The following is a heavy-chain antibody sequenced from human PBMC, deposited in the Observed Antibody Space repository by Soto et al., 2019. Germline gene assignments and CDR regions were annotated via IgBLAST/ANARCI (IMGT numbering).Heavy chain of an antibody. D-gene: IGHD6-13*01. J-gene: IGHJ5*02. CDR2: IYYSGST. CDR3: ARGRFSSSWYPNWFDP. Sequence: PSETLSLTCTVSGGSISSGDYYWSWIRQPPWKGLEWIGYIYYSGSTYYNPSLKSRVTISVDTSKNQFSLKLSSVTAADTAVYYCARGRFSSSWYPNWFDPWGQGXLVTVYS. V-gene: IGHV4-30-4*01. CDR1: GGSISSGDYY.